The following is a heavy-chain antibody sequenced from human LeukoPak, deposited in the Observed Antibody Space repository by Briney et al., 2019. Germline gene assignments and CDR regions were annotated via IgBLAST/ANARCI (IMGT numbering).Heavy chain of an antibody. V-gene: IGHV3-30*18. CDR1: GFTFSPHA. CDR2: ISYDGSNK. D-gene: IGHD6-19*01. CDR3: AKDREDREAVAVYDY. J-gene: IGHJ4*02. Sequence: GRSLRLSCAASGFTFSPHAMHWVRQAPGKGLEWVAVISYDGSNKYYADSVKGRFTISRDNSKNTLYLQMNSLRAEDTAVYYCAKDREDREAVAVYDYWGQGTLVTVSS.